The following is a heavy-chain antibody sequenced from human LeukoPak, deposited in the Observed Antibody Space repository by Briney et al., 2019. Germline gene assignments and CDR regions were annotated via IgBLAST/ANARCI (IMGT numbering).Heavy chain of an antibody. CDR2: INSDESST. J-gene: IGHJ4*02. Sequence: PGGSLRLSCAASGFTFSSYWMHWVRQAPGKGLVRVSRINSDESSTSYADSVKGRFTISRDNAKNTLYLQMNSLRAGDTAVYYCARAKYVDTLDYWGQGTLVTVSS. V-gene: IGHV3-74*01. CDR3: ARAKYVDTLDY. CDR1: GFTFSSYW. D-gene: IGHD5-18*01.